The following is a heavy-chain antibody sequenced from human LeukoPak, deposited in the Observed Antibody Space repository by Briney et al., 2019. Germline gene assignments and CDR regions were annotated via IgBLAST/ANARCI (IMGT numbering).Heavy chain of an antibody. Sequence: GGSLRLSCAASGFTFSSYGMHWVRQAPGKGLEWVAVIWYDGSNKYYADSVKGRFTISRDNSKNTLYLQMNSLRAEDTAVYYCARDESFGVVIIGYYYYYGMDVWGQGTTVTVSS. CDR2: IWYDGSNK. CDR1: GFTFSSYG. D-gene: IGHD3-3*01. J-gene: IGHJ6*02. CDR3: ARDESFGVVIIGYYYYYGMDV. V-gene: IGHV3-33*01.